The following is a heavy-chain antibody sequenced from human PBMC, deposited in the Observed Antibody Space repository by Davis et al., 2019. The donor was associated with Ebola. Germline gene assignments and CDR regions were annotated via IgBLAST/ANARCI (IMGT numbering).Heavy chain of an antibody. D-gene: IGHD6-19*01. CDR3: ARVGWYGGNWFDP. CDR2: INSDGSST. CDR1: GSTSSSYW. V-gene: IGHV3-74*01. Sequence: HTGGPLRPSCPASGSTSSSYWMHWVRQAPGKGLVWVPRINSDGSSTSYADSVKGRFTISRDNAKNMLYLQMNSLRAEDTAVYYCARVGWYGGNWFDPWGQGTLVTVSS. J-gene: IGHJ5*02.